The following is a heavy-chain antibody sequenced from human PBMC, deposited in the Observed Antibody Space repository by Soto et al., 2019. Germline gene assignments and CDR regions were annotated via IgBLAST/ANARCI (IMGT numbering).Heavy chain of an antibody. CDR3: ARHFYDYLDC. D-gene: IGHD3-16*01. CDR1: GYSFTNYW. CDR2: IYPGDSDT. Sequence: GSLKISCKGSGYSFTNYWIGWVRQMPGKGLEWMGIIYPGDSDTRYSPSFQGQVTISADRSKNTAYLQWSSLKASDTAMYYCARHFYDYLDCWGQGTLVTVSS. V-gene: IGHV5-51*01. J-gene: IGHJ4*02.